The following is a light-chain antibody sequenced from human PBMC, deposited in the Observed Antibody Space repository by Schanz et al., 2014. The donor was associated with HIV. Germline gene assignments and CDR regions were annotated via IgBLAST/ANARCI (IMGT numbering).Light chain of an antibody. Sequence: QSALTQPASVSGSPGQSIAISCTGTNSDIGAYNYVSWYQQHPDKAPKLMIYEVSERPSGISNRFSGSKSGNTASLTISGLQAEDEADYYCSSYAGSNNLVFGGGTKLTVL. J-gene: IGLJ2*01. V-gene: IGLV2-14*01. CDR1: NSDIGAYNY. CDR3: SSYAGSNNLV. CDR2: EVS.